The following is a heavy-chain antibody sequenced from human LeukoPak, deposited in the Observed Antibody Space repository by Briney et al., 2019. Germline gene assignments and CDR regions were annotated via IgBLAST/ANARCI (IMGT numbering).Heavy chain of an antibody. Sequence: SETLSLTCTVSGGSISSYYWSWIRQPPGKGLEWIGYIYYTGSTNYNPSLTSRVNISVDTSKNQFSLNLTSVTAADTAVYYCARWVSIAVARFDYSGQGTLVTVSS. CDR1: GGSISSYY. CDR2: IYYTGST. CDR3: ARWVSIAVARFDY. V-gene: IGHV4-59*01. D-gene: IGHD6-6*01. J-gene: IGHJ4*02.